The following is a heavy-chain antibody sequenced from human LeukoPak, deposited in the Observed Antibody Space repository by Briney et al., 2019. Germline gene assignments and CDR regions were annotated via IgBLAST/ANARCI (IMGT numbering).Heavy chain of an antibody. V-gene: IGHV4-59*01. D-gene: IGHD5-24*01. J-gene: IGHJ4*02. CDR3: ARSRRDGYNYYFDY. CDR1: GGSISSYY. CDR2: IYYSGNT. Sequence: SETLSLTCTVSGGSISSYYWSWIRQPPGKGLEWIGYIYYSGNTNYNPSLKSRVTISVDTSKNQFSLKLSSVTAADTAVYYCARSRRDGYNYYFDYWGQGTLVTVSS.